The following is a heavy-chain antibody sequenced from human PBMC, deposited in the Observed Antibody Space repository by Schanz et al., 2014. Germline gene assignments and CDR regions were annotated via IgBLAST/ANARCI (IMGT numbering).Heavy chain of an antibody. CDR3: ARDSRPDYDFLTAYYSSDY. D-gene: IGHD3-9*01. J-gene: IGHJ4*02. V-gene: IGHV3-21*01. Sequence: VQLVESGGGVVQPGRSLRLSCAASGFTFSSYGMHWVRQAPGKGLEWVSSISSSSSYIFYADSVKGRFTISRDNAKNSLYLQMNSLRAEDTAVYYCARDSRPDYDFLTAYYSSDYWGQGTLVTVSS. CDR2: ISSSSSYI. CDR1: GFTFSSYG.